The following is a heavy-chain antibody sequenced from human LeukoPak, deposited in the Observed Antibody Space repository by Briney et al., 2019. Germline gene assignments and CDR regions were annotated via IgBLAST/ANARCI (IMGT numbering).Heavy chain of an antibody. CDR1: GGSISSSNW. Sequence: SGTLSLTCAVSGGSISSSNWWSWVRQPPGKGLEWIGEIYHSGSTNYNPSPKSRVTISVDKSKNQFSLKLSSVTAADTAVYYCARAPDSGSFFLFDYWGQGTLVTVSS. CDR2: IYHSGST. D-gene: IGHD1-26*01. V-gene: IGHV4-4*02. J-gene: IGHJ4*02. CDR3: ARAPDSGSFFLFDY.